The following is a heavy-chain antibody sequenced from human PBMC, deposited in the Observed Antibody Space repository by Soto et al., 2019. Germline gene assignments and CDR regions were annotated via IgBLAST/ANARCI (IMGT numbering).Heavy chain of an antibody. J-gene: IGHJ4*02. V-gene: IGHV3-30-3*01. Sequence: SLRLSCAASGFSFSISPMHWVRQAPGKGPEWVALISYDGTNKFYADSVKGRFTISRDNSKSTLYLQVDSLRPEDAAVYYCARDPKTSGGQHWAFNYFDSWGQGTLVTVSP. CDR1: GFSFSISP. CDR3: ARDPKTSGGQHWAFNYFDS. CDR2: ISYDGTNK. D-gene: IGHD7-27*01.